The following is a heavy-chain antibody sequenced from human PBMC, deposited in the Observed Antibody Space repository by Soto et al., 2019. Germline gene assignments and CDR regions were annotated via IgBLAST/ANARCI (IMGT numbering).Heavy chain of an antibody. CDR1: GGSISSGDYY. CDR2: IYYSGSA. CDR3: PRVGHINRFDP. Sequence: QVQLQESGPGLVKPSQTLSLTCTVSGGSISSGDYYWSWIRQPPGKGLEWIGYIYYSGSAYYNPSLKSRVTISGDPSKNQVSLKLSSVTAADTAVYYCPRVGHINRFDPWGQGTLVTVSS. J-gene: IGHJ5*02. D-gene: IGHD2-21*01. V-gene: IGHV4-30-4*01.